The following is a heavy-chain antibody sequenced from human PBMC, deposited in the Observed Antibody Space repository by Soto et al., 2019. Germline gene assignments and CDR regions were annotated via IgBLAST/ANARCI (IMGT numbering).Heavy chain of an antibody. CDR1: GGTFSSYA. D-gene: IGHD6-19*01. Sequence: QVQLVQSGAEVKKPGSSVKVSCKASGGTFSSYAISWVRQAPGQGLEWMGGIIPIFGTANYAQKFQGRVTITADESASKAYMELSSLRSEDTSVYYCARTITAYSSGWHAFDYWCQGTLVTVSS. J-gene: IGHJ4*02. V-gene: IGHV1-69*12. CDR3: ARTITAYSSGWHAFDY. CDR2: IIPIFGTA.